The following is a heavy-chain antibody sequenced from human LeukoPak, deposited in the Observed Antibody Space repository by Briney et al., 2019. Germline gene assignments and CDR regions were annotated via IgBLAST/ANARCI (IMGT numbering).Heavy chain of an antibody. CDR3: ARGSTSDWPLDH. V-gene: IGHV1-3*01. Sequence: ASVEVSCKASGYTFSDYAMHWVRQAPGQRFERMGWIDAGNGDTRYSQKFQGRVTITRDTSASTAYIELRSLRSEDTAMYYCARGSTSDWPLDHWGQETLVTISS. CDR1: GYTFSDYA. J-gene: IGHJ4*02. CDR2: IDAGNGDT. D-gene: IGHD2-2*01.